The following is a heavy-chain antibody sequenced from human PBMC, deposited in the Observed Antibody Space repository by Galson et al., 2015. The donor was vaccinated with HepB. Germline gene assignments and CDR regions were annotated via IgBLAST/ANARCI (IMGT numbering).Heavy chain of an antibody. V-gene: IGHV3-64D*06. CDR2: VSSNGGST. J-gene: IGHJ3*02. D-gene: IGHD1-26*01. Sequence: LRLSCAASGFTFSSYAMHWVRQAPGKGLEYVSAVSSNGGSTYYADSVKGRFTISRDNSKNTLYLQMSSLRAEDTAVYYCVKDRYSGNYWAFDIWGQGTMVTVSS. CDR3: VKDRYSGNYWAFDI. CDR1: GFTFSSYA.